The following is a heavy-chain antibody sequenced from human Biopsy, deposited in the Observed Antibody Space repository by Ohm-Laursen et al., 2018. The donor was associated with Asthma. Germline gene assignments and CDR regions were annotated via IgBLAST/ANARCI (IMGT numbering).Heavy chain of an antibody. J-gene: IGHJ6*02. CDR1: GGSISSGGFS. CDR2: MFHRGTT. D-gene: IGHD1-20*01. Sequence: TLSLTWAVSGGSISSGGFSWTWIRQPPGKGLEWIGYMFHRGTTHYNPSLTSRVTISLDRSKNHFSLKQTSVTAADTAVYYCARITSANYYYGMDVWGQGTTVAVSS. CDR3: ARITSANYYYGMDV. V-gene: IGHV4-30-2*01.